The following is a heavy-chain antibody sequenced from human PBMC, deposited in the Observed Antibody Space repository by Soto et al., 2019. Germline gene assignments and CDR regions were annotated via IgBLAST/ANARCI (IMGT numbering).Heavy chain of an antibody. CDR1: GFTLGAYV. CDR2: ISADGRDL. V-gene: IGHV3-30*18. J-gene: IGHJ4*02. D-gene: IGHD2-15*01. Sequence: GGSLRLSCAASGFTLGAYVMHWVRQAPGKGLEWVAAISADGRDLFYAASVEGRFTISRDNSKNTLFLQMNSLRSEDTSVYSCAKSVPDPACRGGGCHRTFDYWGQGTLATVSS. CDR3: AKSVPDPACRGGGCHRTFDY.